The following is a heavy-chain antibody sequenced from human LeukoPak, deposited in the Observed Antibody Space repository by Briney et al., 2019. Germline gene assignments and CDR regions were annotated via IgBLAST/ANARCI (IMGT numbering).Heavy chain of an antibody. V-gene: IGHV3-49*04. CDR3: TRVQYYYGSGSYYFDY. CDR2: IRSKAYGGTT. J-gene: IGHJ4*02. Sequence: RSXSLSCTASGFTFGDYAMSWVRQAPGKGLEWVGFIRSKAYGGTTEYAASVKGKFTISRDDSKSIAYLQMNSLKTEDTAVYYCTRVQYYYGSGSYYFDYWGQGTLVTASS. CDR1: GFTFGDYA. D-gene: IGHD3-10*01.